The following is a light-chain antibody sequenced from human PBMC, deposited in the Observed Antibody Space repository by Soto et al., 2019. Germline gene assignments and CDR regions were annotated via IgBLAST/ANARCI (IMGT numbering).Light chain of an antibody. J-gene: IGKJ1*01. Sequence: IQMTQSPSTLSASVGGRVTITCWASQSVGTWVAWYQQKPGKAPKLLIYGASNLESGVPSRFSGSGSGTEFTLTITTLQPDDFATYFCQHYRRNTWSFGPGTKVDIK. V-gene: IGKV1-5*01. CDR2: GAS. CDR1: QSVGTW. CDR3: QHYRRNTWS.